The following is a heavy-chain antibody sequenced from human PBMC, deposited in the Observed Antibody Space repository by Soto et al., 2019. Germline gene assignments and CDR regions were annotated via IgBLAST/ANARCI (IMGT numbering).Heavy chain of an antibody. V-gene: IGHV1-69*01. CDR1: GGTFSSHA. CDR3: SGTPKEGRDDESYYFDY. J-gene: IGHJ4*02. CDR2: IIPTFGTA. Sequence: QVQLVQSGAEVKKPGTSVNVSCKASGGTFSSHALSLVRQAPGQGLEWRGRIIPTFGTASYAQKFQGRVTITADESTSTAYMEVSSLRSEDTAVYSCSGTPKEGRDDESYYFDYWGEGTLVTVAS. D-gene: IGHD2-15*01.